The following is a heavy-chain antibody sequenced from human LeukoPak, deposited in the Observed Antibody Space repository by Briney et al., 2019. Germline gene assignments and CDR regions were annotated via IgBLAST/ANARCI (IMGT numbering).Heavy chain of an antibody. Sequence: ASVTVSCKASGYTFTGYYMHWVRQAPGQGLEWMGWINPNSGDTNYAQKFQGRVTMTRDTSISTAYMELSRLRSDDTAVYFCASDYYGSGSQKWGIDYWGQGTLVTVSS. CDR2: INPNSGDT. D-gene: IGHD3-10*01. CDR1: GYTFTGYY. J-gene: IGHJ4*02. CDR3: ASDYYGSGSQKWGIDY. V-gene: IGHV1-2*02.